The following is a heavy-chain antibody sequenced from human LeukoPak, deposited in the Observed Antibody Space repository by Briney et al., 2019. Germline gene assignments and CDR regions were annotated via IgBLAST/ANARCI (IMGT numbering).Heavy chain of an antibody. CDR2: MYYSGST. Sequence: PSETLSVTCTVSDASISSGNYYWSWIRQHPGKGLEWIGYMYYSGSTYSNPSLKSRVSISVDTSKNQFSLKLNSVTAADTAVYYCARGGPDFWSGYYPNWFDPWGQGTLVTVSS. V-gene: IGHV4-31*03. CDR1: DASISSGNYY. J-gene: IGHJ5*02. D-gene: IGHD3-3*01. CDR3: ARGGPDFWSGYYPNWFDP.